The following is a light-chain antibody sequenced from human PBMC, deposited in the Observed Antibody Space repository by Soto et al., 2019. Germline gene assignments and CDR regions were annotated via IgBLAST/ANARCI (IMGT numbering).Light chain of an antibody. Sequence: QAVVTQPPSVSGSPGQSVTISCTGTSSDVGSYNRVSWYQQPPGTAPKLMIYEVSNRPSGVPDRFSGSKSGNTASLTISGLQAEDEADYYCSSYTSSSTHVFGTGTKLTVL. CDR2: EVS. CDR1: SSDVGSYNR. J-gene: IGLJ1*01. CDR3: SSYTSSSTHV. V-gene: IGLV2-18*02.